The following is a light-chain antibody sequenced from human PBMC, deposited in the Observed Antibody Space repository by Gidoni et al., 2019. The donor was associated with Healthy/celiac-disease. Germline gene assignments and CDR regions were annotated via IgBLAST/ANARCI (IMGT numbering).Light chain of an antibody. CDR3: QQYYSYPRT. V-gene: IGKV1-8*01. CDR2: AAS. Sequence: AIRMTQSPSSFSASTGDRVTITCRASQGISSYLDWYQQKPGKAPKLLIYAASTLQSGVPSRFSGSGSGTDFTITISCLQSEDFATYYCQQYYSYPRTFGQGTKVEIK. CDR1: QGISSY. J-gene: IGKJ1*01.